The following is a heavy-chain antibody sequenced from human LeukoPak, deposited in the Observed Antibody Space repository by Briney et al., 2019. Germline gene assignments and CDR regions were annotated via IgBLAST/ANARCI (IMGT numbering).Heavy chain of an antibody. CDR1: GGSISSYY. J-gene: IGHJ4*02. CDR3: ARERNANDY. Sequence: PSETLSLTCTVSGGSISSYYWSWIRQPPGKGLEWIGEINHSGSTNYNPSLKSRVTISVDTSKNQFSLKLSSVTAADTAVYYCARERNANDYWGQGTLVTVSS. CDR2: INHSGST. V-gene: IGHV4-34*01. D-gene: IGHD1-1*01.